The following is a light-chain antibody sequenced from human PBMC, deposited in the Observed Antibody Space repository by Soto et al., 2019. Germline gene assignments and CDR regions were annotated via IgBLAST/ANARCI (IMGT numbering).Light chain of an antibody. CDR2: AAS. Sequence: EIVLTQSPGTLSLSPGERGTLSCRASQSISSNDLAWYQQKPGQAPRLLIYAASSRATGIPDRFSGSGSGTDFTLTISRLEPEDFAVYYCQQYVTSPWTFGQGTKVEIK. J-gene: IGKJ1*01. CDR3: QQYVTSPWT. CDR1: QSISSND. V-gene: IGKV3-20*01.